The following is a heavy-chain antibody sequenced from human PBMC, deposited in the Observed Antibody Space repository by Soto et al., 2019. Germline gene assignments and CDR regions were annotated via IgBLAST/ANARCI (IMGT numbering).Heavy chain of an antibody. CDR2: IYYSGST. D-gene: IGHD2-15*01. CDR1: GGSVSSGSYY. CDR3: ARDKGEDCSGGSCYAEGFDD. Sequence: QVQLQESGPGLVKPSETLSLTCTVSGGSVSSGSYYWSWIRQPPGKGLEWIGYIYYSGSTNYNPSPPGRVTISVAPSKNQSALKLSSGTGADTAVYYCARDKGEDCSGGSCYAEGFDDWGQGTLVTGSS. J-gene: IGHJ4*02. V-gene: IGHV4-61*01.